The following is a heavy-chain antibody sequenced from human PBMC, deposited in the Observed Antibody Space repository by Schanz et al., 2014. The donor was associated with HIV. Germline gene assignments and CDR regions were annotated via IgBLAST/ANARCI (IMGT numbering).Heavy chain of an antibody. D-gene: IGHD6-19*01. CDR3: ARGQWLVPPHYYYAGMDV. CDR1: GFAFSSYA. CDR2: MWYDESHK. Sequence: VQLLESGGGLVQPGGSLRLSCAGSGFAFSSYAMTWVRQAPGKGLEGVAAMWYDESHKGYADSVKGRFTISRDNSKNTLYLEMNSLRPEDTAVYYCARGQWLVPPHYYYAGMDVWGQGTTVSVSS. J-gene: IGHJ6*02. V-gene: IGHV3-33*08.